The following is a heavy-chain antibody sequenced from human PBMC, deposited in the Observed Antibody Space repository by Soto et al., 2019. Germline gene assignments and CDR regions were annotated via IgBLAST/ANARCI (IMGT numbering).Heavy chain of an antibody. D-gene: IGHD4-4*01. CDR3: ARAKGIDFRPFDS. CDR2: INYLGNT. J-gene: IGHJ5*01. CDR1: GCSIGSFY. V-gene: IGHV4-59*01. Sequence: DTLSLTCFVSGCSIGSFYWSWIRQPPGRGLEWIGYINYLGNTKYNPSLRGRITLSVDTSKNQISLKLTSVTPADTAVYFCARAKGIDFRPFDSWGKGPLVPVSP.